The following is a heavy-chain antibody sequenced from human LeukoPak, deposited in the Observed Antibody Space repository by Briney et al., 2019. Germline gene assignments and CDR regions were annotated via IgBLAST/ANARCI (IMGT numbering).Heavy chain of an antibody. CDR1: GDSITGYH. V-gene: IGHV4-59*08. Sequence: KSSETLSLSCTVSGDSITGYHWSWVRQPPGKGLEWIGYIYYSGSTNYSPSLSSRVSISVDTSKNQISLKLSSLTATDTAVYYCARHGGSGSYYNWFDPWGQGTLVTVSS. CDR3: ARHGGSGSYYNWFDP. D-gene: IGHD3-10*01. J-gene: IGHJ5*02. CDR2: IYYSGST.